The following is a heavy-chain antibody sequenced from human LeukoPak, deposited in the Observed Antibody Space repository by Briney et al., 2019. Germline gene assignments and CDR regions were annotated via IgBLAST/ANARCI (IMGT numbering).Heavy chain of an antibody. CDR3: ARAWDGMDV. CDR2: MNPNRGNT. J-gene: IGHJ6*02. V-gene: IGHV1-8*01. D-gene: IGHD7-27*01. CDR1: GYTFTSYD. Sequence: ASVKVSCTASGYTFTSYDINWVRQATGQGLEWMGWMNPNRGNTGYAQKIQGRVTMTRNTSISTAYMEMSSLKSEDTAVYYCARAWDGMDVWGQGTTVTVSS.